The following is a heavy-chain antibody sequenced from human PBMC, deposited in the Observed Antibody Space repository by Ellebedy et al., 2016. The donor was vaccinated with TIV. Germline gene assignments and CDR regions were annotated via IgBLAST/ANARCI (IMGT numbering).Heavy chain of an antibody. CDR1: GFTFSTYA. D-gene: IGHD5-12*01. V-gene: IGHV3-23*01. CDR3: AKGGYRSPFDY. J-gene: IGHJ4*02. CDR2: VSDSGGTT. Sequence: PGGSLRLSCAASGFTFSTYAMSWVRQAPGKGLEWVSAVSDSGGTTRHADSVRGRFTISRDNSKNTLYLQMNSLRAEDTALYYCAKGGYRSPFDYWGQGTLVTVSS.